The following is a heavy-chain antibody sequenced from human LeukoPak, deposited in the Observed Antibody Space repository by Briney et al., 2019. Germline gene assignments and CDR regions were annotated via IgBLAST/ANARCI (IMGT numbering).Heavy chain of an antibody. V-gene: IGHV4-30-2*01. Sequence: PSETLSLTCAVPGGSISSGGYSWSWIRQPPGKGLEWIGYIYHSGSTYYNPSLKSRVTISVDTSKNQFSLKLSSVTAADTAVYYCARHPGTRANYYYYGMDVWGQGTTVTVSS. CDR1: GGSISSGGYS. CDR3: ARHPGTRANYYYYGMDV. CDR2: IYHSGST. J-gene: IGHJ6*02. D-gene: IGHD2-8*01.